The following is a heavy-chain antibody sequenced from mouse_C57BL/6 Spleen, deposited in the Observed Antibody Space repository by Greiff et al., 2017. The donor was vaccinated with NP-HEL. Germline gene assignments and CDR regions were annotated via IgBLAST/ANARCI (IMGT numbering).Heavy chain of an antibody. D-gene: IGHD1-1*01. CDR3: ARDQDYGSSYDAMDY. Sequence: EVQLQESGPGLVKPSQSLSLTCSVTGYSITSGYYWNWIRQFPGNKLEWMGYISYDGSNNYNPSLKNRISITRDTSKNQFFLKLNSETTEDTATYYCARDQDYGSSYDAMDYWGQGTSVTVSS. CDR1: GYSITSGYY. V-gene: IGHV3-6*01. J-gene: IGHJ4*01. CDR2: ISYDGSN.